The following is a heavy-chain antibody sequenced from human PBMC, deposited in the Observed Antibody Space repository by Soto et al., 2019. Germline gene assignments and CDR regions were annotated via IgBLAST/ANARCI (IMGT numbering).Heavy chain of an antibody. V-gene: IGHV2-5*02. D-gene: IGHD2-21*02. CDR1: GFSLSTGGVG. J-gene: IGHJ6*02. CDR3: VQSRCGGDCFQSYSSHYYYGVDV. CDR2: IYWDDDK. Sequence: QITLKESGPTLVKPTQTLTLTCTFSGFSLSTGGVGVGWIRQPPGKALEWLALIYWDDDKRYSPSLKSRLTIMKDTSKNQMVLIMTNMDPVDTATYYCVQSRCGGDCFQSYSSHYYYGVDVWGQGTTVTVSS.